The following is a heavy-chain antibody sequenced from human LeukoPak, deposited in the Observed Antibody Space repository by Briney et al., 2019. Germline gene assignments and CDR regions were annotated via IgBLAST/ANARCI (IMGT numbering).Heavy chain of an antibody. CDR3: ARAARRPYSGSYYSAY. D-gene: IGHD1-26*01. J-gene: IGHJ4*02. Sequence: PSGTLSLTCTVSGDSISNYHWAWIRQPPGKGLEWIGYIYFNGDTTYNPSLMSRVAMSIDTSRGQFSLKLTSVTPADTAVYYCARAARRPYSGSYYSAYWGQGTLVTVSS. V-gene: IGHV4-59*13. CDR2: IYFNGDT. CDR1: GDSISNYH.